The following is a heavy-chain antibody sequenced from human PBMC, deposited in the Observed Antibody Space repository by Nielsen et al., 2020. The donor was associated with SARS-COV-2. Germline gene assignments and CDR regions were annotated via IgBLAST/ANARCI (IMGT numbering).Heavy chain of an antibody. CDR2: IDSSSGTT. Sequence: GRSLRLSCAASGFTLSSNSMNWVRQAPGKGLEWVSYIDSSSGTTFYADSVKGRFTISRDTARNSLYLQMNSLRADDTAVYYCARETVYNWNDALGDYWGQGTLVTVSS. CDR1: GFTLSSNS. D-gene: IGHD1-20*01. J-gene: IGHJ4*02. CDR3: ARETVYNWNDALGDY. V-gene: IGHV3-48*04.